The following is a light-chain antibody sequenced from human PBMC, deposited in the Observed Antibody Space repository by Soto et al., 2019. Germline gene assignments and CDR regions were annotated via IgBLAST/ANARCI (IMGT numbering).Light chain of an antibody. V-gene: IGKV1-5*03. Sequence: DSQMTQSPSTLSASVGDRVTITCRASQSMNHWLAWYQQKPGKAPKLLIYKSAKLQSGVPSRFSGSGSGTEFTLAISSLQPDDFATYYCQQYYSYYTFGQGTKVEVK. CDR2: KSA. CDR3: QQYYSYYT. CDR1: QSMNHW. J-gene: IGKJ1*01.